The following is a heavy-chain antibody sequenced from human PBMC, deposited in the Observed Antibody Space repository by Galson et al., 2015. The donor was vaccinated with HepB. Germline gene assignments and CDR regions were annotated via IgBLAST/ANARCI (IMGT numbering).Heavy chain of an antibody. CDR2: IEQDGSEK. CDR3: ARIRYSGSYRSFDY. J-gene: IGHJ4*02. CDR1: GFTISSYW. Sequence: SLRLSCAASGFTISSYWMIWVRQAPGKGLEWVANIEQDGSEKYYVGSVRGRFTISRDSAENSLYLQMNSLRAEDTAVYYCARIRYSGSYRSFDYWGQGTLVTVSS. D-gene: IGHD1-26*01. V-gene: IGHV3-7*03.